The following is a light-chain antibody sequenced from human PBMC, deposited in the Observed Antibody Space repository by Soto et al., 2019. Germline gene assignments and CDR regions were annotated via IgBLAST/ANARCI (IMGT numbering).Light chain of an antibody. V-gene: IGKV1-39*01. J-gene: IGKJ3*01. CDR2: SAS. CDR1: ETIGNY. CDR3: QQSFSSPFP. Sequence: DIQMTQSPSSLSASVGDRVTLTCRASETIGNYLNWYQQKPGKAPKLLIYSASRLETGVPSRFNASGSGTNFTLTISSVQHDDFATYYCQQSFSSPFPFGPGT.